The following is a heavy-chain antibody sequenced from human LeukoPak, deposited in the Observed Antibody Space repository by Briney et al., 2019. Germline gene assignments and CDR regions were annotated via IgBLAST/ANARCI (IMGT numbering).Heavy chain of an antibody. CDR2: IIPIFGTT. V-gene: IGHV1-69*06. J-gene: IGHJ4*02. CDR1: GGTFNNFA. Sequence: ASVKVSCKASGGTFNNFAVSWVRQAPGQGLEWMGTIIPIFGTTNYAQKFRGRVTITADKSSSTAFMDLSSLKFEDTAVYYCAGGGRNYWGPGTLVTVSS. D-gene: IGHD2/OR15-2a*01. CDR3: AGGGRNY.